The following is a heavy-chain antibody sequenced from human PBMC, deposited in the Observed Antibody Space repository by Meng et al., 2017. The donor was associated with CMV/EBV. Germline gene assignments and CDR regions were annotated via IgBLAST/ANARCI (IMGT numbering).Heavy chain of an antibody. V-gene: IGHV5-10-1*01. J-gene: IGHJ4*02. CDR1: GYSFTSYW. CDR2: IDPSDSYT. CDR3: AISGIAARVSPIDY. D-gene: IGHD6-6*01. Sequence: GESLKISCKGSGYSFTSYWISWVRQMPGKGLEWMGRIDPSDSYTNYSPSFQGHVTISADKSISTAYLQWSSLKASDTAMYYCAISGIAARVSPIDYWGQGTLVTSPQ.